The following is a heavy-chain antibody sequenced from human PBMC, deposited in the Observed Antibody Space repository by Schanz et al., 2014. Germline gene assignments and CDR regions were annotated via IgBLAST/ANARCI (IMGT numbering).Heavy chain of an antibody. V-gene: IGHV1-2*04. D-gene: IGHD5-12*01. CDR3: ARAFGGYDPAGALDY. Sequence: QVQLVQSGAEVKKPGASVKVSCRASGYPFTSDDITWVRQAPGQGLEWMGWMNPNSGTTNYAQKFQGWVTMTRDTSISTAYMELSRLKSDDTAVYYCARAFGGYDPAGALDYWGQGTLVTVSS. CDR2: MNPNSGTT. J-gene: IGHJ4*02. CDR1: GYPFTSDD.